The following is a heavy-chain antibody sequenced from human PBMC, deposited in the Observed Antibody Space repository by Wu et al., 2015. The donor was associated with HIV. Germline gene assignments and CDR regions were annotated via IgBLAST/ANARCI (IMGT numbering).Heavy chain of an antibody. V-gene: IGHV1-69*14. D-gene: IGHD2-21*01. J-gene: IGHJ6*03. CDR3: ARDSLDCGDISCPHNYYYYMDV. CDR1: GGTFRRYA. Sequence: QVQLVQSGAEVKKPGSSVKVACKSSGGTFRRYAISWVRQAPGQGLEWMGGIIPIFGTAHYTQKFQGRVTITADISTSTAYMELSSLTSEDTAVYFCARDSLDCGDISCPHNYYYYMDVWAKDHGHRLL. CDR2: IIPIFGTA.